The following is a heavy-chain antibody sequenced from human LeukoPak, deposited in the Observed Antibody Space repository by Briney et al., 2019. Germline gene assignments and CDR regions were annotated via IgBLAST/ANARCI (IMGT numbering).Heavy chain of an antibody. D-gene: IGHD2-15*01. CDR1: GFTFSDYY. Sequence: GGSLRLSCAASGFTFSDYYMSWIRHAPGKGLEWVSYISSSGATIYYADSVKGRFTISGDSAKNSLYLQMNSLRAEDTAVYYCARGYCSGGSCNNFNYWGQGTLVTVSS. CDR3: ARGYCSGGSCNNFNY. J-gene: IGHJ4*02. CDR2: ISSSGATI. V-gene: IGHV3-11*01.